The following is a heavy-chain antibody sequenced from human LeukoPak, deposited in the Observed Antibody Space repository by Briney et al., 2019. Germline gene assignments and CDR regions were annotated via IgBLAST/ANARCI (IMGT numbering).Heavy chain of an antibody. CDR3: ARDIIPSRLSLGWFDP. D-gene: IGHD4/OR15-4a*01. CDR1: GFIFSIYG. V-gene: IGHV3-21*01. CDR2: ISSSSSYI. J-gene: IGHJ5*02. Sequence: GGSLRLSCAASGFIFSIYGMNWVRQAPGKGLEWVSSISSSSSYIYYADSVKGRFTISRDNAKNSLYLQMNSLRAEDTAVYYCARDIIPSRLSLGWFDPWGQGTLVTVSS.